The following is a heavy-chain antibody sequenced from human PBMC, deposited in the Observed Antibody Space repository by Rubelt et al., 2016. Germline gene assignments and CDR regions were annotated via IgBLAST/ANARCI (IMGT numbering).Heavy chain of an antibody. CDR2: ISGSGGST. D-gene: IGHD6-13*01. J-gene: IGHJ1*01. V-gene: IGHV3-23*01. CDR1: GFTFSSYA. Sequence: EVQLLESGGGLVQPGGSLRLSCAASGFTFSSYAMSWVRQAPGKGLEWVSAISGSGGSTYYADSVKGRFTISRDNSKNTLYLQRNSRRAEDTAVYYGAKDPGSGWYEVNGYFQHWGQGTLVTVSS. CDR3: AKDPGSGWYEVNGYFQH.